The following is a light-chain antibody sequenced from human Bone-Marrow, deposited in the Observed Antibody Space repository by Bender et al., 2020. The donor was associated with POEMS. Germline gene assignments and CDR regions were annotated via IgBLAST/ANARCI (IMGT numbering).Light chain of an antibody. Sequence: QSVLTQPPSASGTPGQRVTISCSGGSSNIGAHAVNWYQHLPGTAPKLLIYSSHRRPSEVPDRFSGSKSGNTASLTISGLQAEDEADYYCCSHTSSNTRLFGGGTKLTVL. CDR2: SSH. J-gene: IGLJ3*02. V-gene: IGLV1-44*01. CDR3: CSHTSSNTRL. CDR1: SSNIGAHA.